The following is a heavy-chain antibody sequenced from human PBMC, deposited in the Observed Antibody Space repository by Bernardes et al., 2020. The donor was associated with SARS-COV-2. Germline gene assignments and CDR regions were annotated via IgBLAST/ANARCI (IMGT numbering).Heavy chain of an antibody. V-gene: IGHV1-2*02. D-gene: IGHD3-3*01. CDR3: ARDARLDFGVVNWFDP. CDR1: GYTFTGYY. Sequence: DSVQVSCKASGYTFTGYYMPWVRQAPGKGLEWMGWINPNSGGTNYAQKFQGRVTMTRDTSISTAYMELSRLRSDDTAVYYCARDARLDFGVVNWFDPWGQGTLVTVSA. J-gene: IGHJ5*02. CDR2: INPNSGGT.